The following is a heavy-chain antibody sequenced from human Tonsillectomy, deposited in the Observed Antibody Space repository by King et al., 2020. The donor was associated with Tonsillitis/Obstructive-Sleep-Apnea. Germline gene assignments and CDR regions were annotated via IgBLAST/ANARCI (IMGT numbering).Heavy chain of an antibody. CDR1: GFTFSGSA. CDR3: TRLTGALTPNMDV. D-gene: IGHD2-8*02. Sequence: VQLVQSGGGLVQPGGSLKLSCAASGFTFSGSAMHWVRQASGKGLEWVGRIRSKANSYATAYAASVKGRFTISRDDSKNTAYLQMNSLKTEDTAVYYCTRLTGALTPNMDVWGKGTTVTVSS. V-gene: IGHV3-73*01. CDR2: IRSKANSYAT. J-gene: IGHJ6*03.